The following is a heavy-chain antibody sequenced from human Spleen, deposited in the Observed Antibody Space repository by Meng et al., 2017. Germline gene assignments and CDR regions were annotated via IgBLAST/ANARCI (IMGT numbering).Heavy chain of an antibody. V-gene: IGHV3-74*01. Sequence: GESLKISCAASGFTFTDHWMHWVRQGPGKGLVWVSRINPDGSNPTYADSVKGRFTISRDNAKNTVYLQMNSLRAEDTAVYYCAKLARILTGYYSTDAHDIWGQGTMVTVSS. CDR3: AKLARILTGYYSTDAHDI. J-gene: IGHJ3*02. D-gene: IGHD3-9*01. CDR1: GFTFTDHW. CDR2: INPDGSNP.